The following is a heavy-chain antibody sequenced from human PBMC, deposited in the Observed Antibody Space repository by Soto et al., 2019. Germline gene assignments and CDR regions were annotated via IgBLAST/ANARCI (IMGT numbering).Heavy chain of an antibody. Sequence: SETLSLTCAVSGGSISSSNWWSWVRQPPGKGLEWIGEIYHSGSTNYNPSLKSRVTISVDKSKNQFSLKLSSVTAADTAVYYCARAEEAYDILPGQITLFFDYWGQGTLVTVSS. J-gene: IGHJ4*02. V-gene: IGHV4-4*02. CDR1: GGSISSSNW. CDR2: IYHSGST. D-gene: IGHD3-9*01. CDR3: ARAEEAYDILPGQITLFFDY.